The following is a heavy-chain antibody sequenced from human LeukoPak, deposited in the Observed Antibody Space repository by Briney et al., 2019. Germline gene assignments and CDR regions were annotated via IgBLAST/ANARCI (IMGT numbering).Heavy chain of an antibody. V-gene: IGHV4-59*01. Sequence: PSETLSLTCTVSGGSISSYYWTRIRQPPGKGLEWIGYIYTRGSTNYNPSLKSRVTTSLDTSKNQFSLRLNSVTAADTAVYYCARGASYTSTSYFFDYWGQGTLVTVSS. CDR3: ARGASYTSTSYFFDY. CDR1: GGSISSYY. CDR2: IYTRGST. D-gene: IGHD6-13*01. J-gene: IGHJ4*02.